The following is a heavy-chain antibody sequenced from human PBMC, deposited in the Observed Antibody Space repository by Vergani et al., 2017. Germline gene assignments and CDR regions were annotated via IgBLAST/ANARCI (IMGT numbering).Heavy chain of an antibody. D-gene: IGHD1-1*01. CDR3: ARQGMLTGSFYSY. Sequence: EVQLVQSGAELKKPGESLKISCKASGYRFTDYWIAWVRKMPGKGLEWMGIIFPGDSDTRYGPSFQGQVTISVDKSVSTTFLQWSSLQASDTAIYYCARQGMLTGSFYSYWGQGSLVTVSS. J-gene: IGHJ4*02. CDR1: GYRFTDYW. CDR2: IFPGDSDT. V-gene: IGHV5-51*01.